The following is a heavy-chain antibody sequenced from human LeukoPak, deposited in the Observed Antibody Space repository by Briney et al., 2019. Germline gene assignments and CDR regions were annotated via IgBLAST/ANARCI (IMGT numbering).Heavy chain of an antibody. CDR3: ARARGTTSYYDAFDI. CDR2: INPSSGST. D-gene: IGHD4-17*01. J-gene: IGHJ3*02. CDR1: GYTFTNYY. Sequence: ASVKVSCKASGYTFTNYYMHWVRQAPGQGLGWMGIINPSSGSTDYAQKFQGRVTMTRDTSTSTVYMELSSLRSEDTAVYYCARARGTTSYYDAFDIWGQGTMVTVSS. V-gene: IGHV1-46*03.